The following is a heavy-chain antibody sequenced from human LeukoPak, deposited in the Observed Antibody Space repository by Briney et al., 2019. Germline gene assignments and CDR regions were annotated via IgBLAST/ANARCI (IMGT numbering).Heavy chain of an antibody. CDR3: ATSTVADSDAFDI. D-gene: IGHD4-17*01. V-gene: IGHV1-2*02. CDR1: GDTFTAYY. CDR2: INPNSGVT. J-gene: IGHJ3*02. Sequence: ASVKVSCKASGDTFTAYYIHWVRQAPGQGLEWMGWINPNSGVTNSAQKFQGRVSMTRATSITTAYMELSRLTSDDTAVYYCATSTVADSDAFDIWGQGTMVTVSS.